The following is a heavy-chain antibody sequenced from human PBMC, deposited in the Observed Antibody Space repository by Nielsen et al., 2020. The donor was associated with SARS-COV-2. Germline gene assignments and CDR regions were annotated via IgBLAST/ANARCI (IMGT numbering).Heavy chain of an antibody. J-gene: IGHJ4*02. CDR3: ARKVGARDY. V-gene: IGHV4-59*01. CDR1: GASISSSY. Sequence: SETLSLTCTVSGASISSSYWSWIRQPPGKGLEWIGYIHYSGITNYNPSLKSRVTMSVDTSNNHFSLRLSAVTAADTAVYYCARKVGARDYWGQGTLVTVS. CDR2: IHYSGIT. D-gene: IGHD1-26*01.